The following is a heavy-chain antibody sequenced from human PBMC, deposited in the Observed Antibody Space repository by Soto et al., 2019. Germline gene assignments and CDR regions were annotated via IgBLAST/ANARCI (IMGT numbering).Heavy chain of an antibody. J-gene: IGHJ4*02. CDR1: GFTFSSYS. V-gene: IGHV3-21*01. CDR3: ARDTVTTKYYFDY. Sequence: GGSLRLSCAASGFTFSSYSMNWVRQAPGKGLEWVSSISSSSSYIYYADSVKGRFTISRDNAKNSLYLQMNSLRAEDTAVYYCARDTVTTKYYFDYWGQGTLVTVSS. D-gene: IGHD4-17*01. CDR2: ISSSSSYI.